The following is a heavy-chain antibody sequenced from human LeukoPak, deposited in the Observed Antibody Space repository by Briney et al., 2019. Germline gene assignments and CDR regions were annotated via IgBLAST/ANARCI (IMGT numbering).Heavy chain of an antibody. D-gene: IGHD2-15*01. Sequence: GGSLRLSCAVSGFTFSSYSMHWVRQAPGKGLEWVSCIRTVTSSIYYADAVKGRFTVSRDNAKNSLYLEMNSLRAEDTAVYYCAREGLPSGATKIFDYWGQGILVAVSS. CDR1: GFTFSSYS. J-gene: IGHJ4*02. V-gene: IGHV3-21*01. CDR3: AREGLPSGATKIFDY. CDR2: IRTVTSSI.